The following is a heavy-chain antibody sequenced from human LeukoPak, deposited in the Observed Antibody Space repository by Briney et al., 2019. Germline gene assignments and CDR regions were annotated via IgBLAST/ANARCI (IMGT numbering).Heavy chain of an antibody. Sequence: SETLSLTCTVSGGSISSYYWSWIRQPPGKGLEWIGYIYYSGSTNYNPSLKSRVTISVDTSKNQFSLKLSSVTAADTAVYYCARDLCSGGRCYGRFDPWGQGTLVTVSS. CDR3: ARDLCSGGRCYGRFDP. J-gene: IGHJ5*02. CDR1: GGSISSYY. V-gene: IGHV4-59*01. D-gene: IGHD2-15*01. CDR2: IYYSGST.